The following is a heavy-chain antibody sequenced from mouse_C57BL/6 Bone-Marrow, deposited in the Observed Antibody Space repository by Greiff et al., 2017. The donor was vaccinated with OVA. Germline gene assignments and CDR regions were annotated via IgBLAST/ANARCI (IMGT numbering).Heavy chain of an antibody. Sequence: QVQLQQPGAELVKPGASVKLSCKASGYTFTSYWMHWVKQRPGQGLEWIGMIHPNSGSTNYNEKFKSKATLTVVKSSSTAYMQLSSLTSEDSAVYYGARFGYYGSSYGYFDVWGTGTTVTVSS. V-gene: IGHV1-64*01. CDR1: GYTFTSYW. CDR3: ARFGYYGSSYGYFDV. CDR2: IHPNSGST. D-gene: IGHD1-1*01. J-gene: IGHJ1*03.